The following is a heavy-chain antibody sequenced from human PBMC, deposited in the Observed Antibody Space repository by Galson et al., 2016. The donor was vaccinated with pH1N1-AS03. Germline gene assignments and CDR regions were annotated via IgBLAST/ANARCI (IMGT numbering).Heavy chain of an antibody. CDR3: ARHAVDGDYVDN. CDR2: IDPSYSYR. J-gene: IGHJ4*02. Sequence: QSGAEVKKPGESLKISCKVSGYTFTTYWISWVRQMPGKDLEWMARIDPSYSYRTYSPSFRGHVTISADKSINTAYLQWDSLKAADSAFYYCARHAVDGDYVDNWGQGTMVTVSS. D-gene: IGHD4-17*01. V-gene: IGHV5-10-1*01. CDR1: GYTFTTYW.